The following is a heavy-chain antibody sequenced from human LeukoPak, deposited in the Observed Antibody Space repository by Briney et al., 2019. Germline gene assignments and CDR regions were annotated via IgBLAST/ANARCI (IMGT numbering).Heavy chain of an antibody. CDR2: ISGSGGST. CDR1: GFTFGDYY. D-gene: IGHD3-10*01. Sequence: PGGSLRLSCAASGFTFGDYYMSWIRQAPGKGLEWVSAISGSGGSTYYADSVKGRFTISRDNSKNTLYLQMNSLRAEDTAVYYCAKARAYGNPPGYWGQGTLVTVSS. CDR3: AKARAYGNPPGY. V-gene: IGHV3-23*01. J-gene: IGHJ4*02.